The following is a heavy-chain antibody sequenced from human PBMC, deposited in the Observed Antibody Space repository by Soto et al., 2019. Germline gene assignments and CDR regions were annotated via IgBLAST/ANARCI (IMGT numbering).Heavy chain of an antibody. CDR1: GYTFTSYG. J-gene: IGHJ4*02. CDR3: ARDFGGKRSYYDSSAYEYYFDY. D-gene: IGHD3-22*01. V-gene: IGHV1-18*01. Sequence: ASVKVSFKASGYTFTSYGISWVRQAPGQGLEWMGWISTYNGNTKYAQKLQGRVTMTTDTSTSKVYMELRSLRSDDTAVYYCARDFGGKRSYYDSSAYEYYFDYWGQGTLVTVSS. CDR2: ISTYNGNT.